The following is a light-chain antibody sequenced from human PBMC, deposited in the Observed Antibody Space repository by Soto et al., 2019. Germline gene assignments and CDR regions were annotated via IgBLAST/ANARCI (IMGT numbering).Light chain of an antibody. J-gene: IGLJ1*01. Sequence: QSELTQPRSVSGSPGQSVTISCTGTSSDVGGYNYVSWYQQHPGKAPKLMIYDVSKRPSGVPDRFSGSKSGNTASLTISGLQADDEADYYCCSYAGSVYVFRTGTKVTVL. CDR2: DVS. CDR1: SSDVGGYNY. CDR3: CSYAGSVYV. V-gene: IGLV2-11*01.